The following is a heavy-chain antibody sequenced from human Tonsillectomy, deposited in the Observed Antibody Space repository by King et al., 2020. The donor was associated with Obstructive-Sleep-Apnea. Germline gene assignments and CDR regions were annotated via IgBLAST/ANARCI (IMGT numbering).Heavy chain of an antibody. J-gene: IGHJ4*02. V-gene: IGHV3-23*04. Sequence: EVQLVESGGGLVQPGGSLRLSCAASGFTFSTYGMNWVRQAPGKGLEWGSCISGSGDTTFYVDSVQGRFTISRDNSKNTRYLQMNSLRAEDTAGYYCAAGNPLDYWGQGTLVTVSS. CDR2: ISGSGDTT. CDR1: GFTFSTYG. D-gene: IGHD6-13*01. CDR3: AAGNPLDY.